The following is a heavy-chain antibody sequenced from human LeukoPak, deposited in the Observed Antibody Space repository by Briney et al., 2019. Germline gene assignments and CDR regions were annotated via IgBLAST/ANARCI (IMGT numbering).Heavy chain of an antibody. CDR3: ARGGKVGYSYGYEGDSSSWYYDY. CDR1: GGSFSGYY. J-gene: IGHJ4*02. Sequence: PSETLSLTCAVYGGSFSGYYWSWIRQPPGKGLEWIGEINHSGSTNYNPSLKSRVTISVDTSKNQFSLKLSSVTAADTAVYYCARGGKVGYSYGYEGDSSSWYYDYWGQGTLVTVSS. CDR2: INHSGST. D-gene: IGHD5-18*01. V-gene: IGHV4-34*01.